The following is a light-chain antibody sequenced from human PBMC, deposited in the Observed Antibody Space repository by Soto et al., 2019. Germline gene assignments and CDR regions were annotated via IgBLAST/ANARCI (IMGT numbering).Light chain of an antibody. CDR2: GAS. V-gene: IGKV3-20*01. Sequence: DIVLTQSPGTLSLSPGERATLSCRASQSVSSSYLAWYQQKPGQAPRLLIYGASSRATGIPDRFSGSGSGTAFTLTISRLEPEDFAVYYCQQYGSSRWTFGQGTKVEIK. CDR3: QQYGSSRWT. CDR1: QSVSSSY. J-gene: IGKJ1*01.